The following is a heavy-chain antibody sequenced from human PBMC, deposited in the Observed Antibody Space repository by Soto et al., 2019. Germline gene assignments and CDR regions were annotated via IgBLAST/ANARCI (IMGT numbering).Heavy chain of an antibody. Sequence: EVQLLESGGDLVQPGGSLRLSCAASGFTFSTYAMSWVRQAPGKGLEWVSSVTGSGHTTYYADSVKGRFTISRDNSQDTLSLQMNSLRVEDTAVYYCARPRIGSAGAKLDYWGQGTLVTVSS. D-gene: IGHD1-1*01. CDR1: GFTFSTYA. V-gene: IGHV3-23*01. CDR3: ARPRIGSAGAKLDY. J-gene: IGHJ4*02. CDR2: VTGSGHTT.